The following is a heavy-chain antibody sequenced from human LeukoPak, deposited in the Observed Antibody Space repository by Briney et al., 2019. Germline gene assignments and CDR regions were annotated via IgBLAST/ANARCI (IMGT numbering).Heavy chain of an antibody. J-gene: IGHJ4*02. CDR1: GFTYTNYW. CDR2: IKQDGSER. CDR3: ARGSMHVYHLYTDY. D-gene: IGHD3-16*01. V-gene: IGHV3-7*01. Sequence: GGSLRLSCAASGFTYTNYWVSWFRQAPRQGLEWVASIKQDGSERYYVDSVKGRFTISRDNAKNSLFLQLSSLRVEDTAVYYCARGSMHVYHLYTDYWGQGTLVTVSS.